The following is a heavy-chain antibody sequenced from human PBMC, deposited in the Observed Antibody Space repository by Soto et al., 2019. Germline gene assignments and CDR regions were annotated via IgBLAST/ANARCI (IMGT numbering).Heavy chain of an antibody. CDR1: GGSFSGYQ. CDR3: ARGLILWFGELSRRGGCSYCMDV. J-gene: IGHJ6*03. Sequence: QVQLQQWGAGLLKPSETLSLTCAVYGGSFSGYQWTWIRQTPGKGLEWIGEINDRGNINYNPSLSGRVTILLDTPKKQISLRLSSVTAADSAVYYCARGLILWFGELSRRGGCSYCMDVWGKGTTVTVSS. V-gene: IGHV4-34*01. CDR2: INDRGNI. D-gene: IGHD3-10*01.